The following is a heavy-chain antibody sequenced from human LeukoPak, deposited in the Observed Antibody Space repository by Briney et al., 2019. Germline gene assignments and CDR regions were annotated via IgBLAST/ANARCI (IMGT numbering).Heavy chain of an antibody. CDR2: INHSGST. V-gene: IGHV4-39*07. CDR1: GGSISSGSYY. D-gene: IGHD3-10*01. CDR3: ARPSRIRGFDP. J-gene: IGHJ5*02. Sequence: SETLSLTCTVSGGSISSGSYYWSWIRQPPGKGLEWIGEINHSGSTNYNPSLKSRVTISVDTSKNQFSLKLSSVTAADTAVYYCARPSRIRGFDPWGQGTLVTASS.